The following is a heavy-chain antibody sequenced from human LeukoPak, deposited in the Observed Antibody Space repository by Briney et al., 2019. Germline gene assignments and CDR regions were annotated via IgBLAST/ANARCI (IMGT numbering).Heavy chain of an antibody. CDR3: ARNQRDYLFDY. J-gene: IGHJ4*02. CDR2: TYYSGST. Sequence: SETLSLTCTVSGGSISSYYWSWIRQPPGKGLEWIGYTYYSGSTNYNPSLKSRVTISVDTSKNQFSLKLSSVTAADTAVYYCARNQRDYLFDYWGQGTLVTVSS. V-gene: IGHV4-59*08. CDR1: GGSISSYY. D-gene: IGHD4-17*01.